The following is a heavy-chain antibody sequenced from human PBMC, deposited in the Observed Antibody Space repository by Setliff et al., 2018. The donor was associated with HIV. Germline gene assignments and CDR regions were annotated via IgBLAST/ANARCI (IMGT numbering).Heavy chain of an antibody. J-gene: IGHJ4*02. CDR3: TGWGSGWPQNY. Sequence: GGSLRLSCAASGFSFKSAWMSWVRQAPGKGLEWVGHKAKVVGATTDYSAPVRDRFTISRDDSKNTAFLQMNSLKSEDTAVYYCTGWGSGWPQNYWGQGTLVTVSS. CDR1: GFSFKSAW. V-gene: IGHV3-15*01. CDR2: KAKVVGATT. D-gene: IGHD6-19*01.